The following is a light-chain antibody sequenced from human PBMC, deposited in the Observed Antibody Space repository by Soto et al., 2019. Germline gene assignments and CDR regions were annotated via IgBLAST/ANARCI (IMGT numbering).Light chain of an antibody. CDR2: GAS. CDR1: QSVSSSY. V-gene: IGKV3-20*01. Sequence: EIVLTQSPGTLSLSPGVRATLSCRASQSVSSSYLAWYQQKPGQAPRLLIYGASSRATGIPERFSGSGSATEVDFTIRRLEIEYCAVSCSYLYGSSLLNFGRGTKLGIK. J-gene: IGKJ4*01. CDR3: YLYGSSLLN.